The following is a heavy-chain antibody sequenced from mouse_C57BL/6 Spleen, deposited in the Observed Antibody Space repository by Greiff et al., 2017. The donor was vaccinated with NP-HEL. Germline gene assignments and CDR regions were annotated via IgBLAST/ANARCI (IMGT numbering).Heavy chain of an antibody. CDR2: IYPGDGDT. CDR3: ARSGVVAYYAMDY. V-gene: IGHV1-80*01. D-gene: IGHD1-1*01. CDR1: GYAFSSYW. Sequence: QVQLKESGAELVKPGASVKISCKASGYAFSSYWMNWVKQRPGKGLEWIGQIYPGDGDTTYKGKFKGKATLTADKSSSTAYMQLSSLTSEDSAVYFCARSGVVAYYAMDYWGQGTSVTVSS. J-gene: IGHJ4*01.